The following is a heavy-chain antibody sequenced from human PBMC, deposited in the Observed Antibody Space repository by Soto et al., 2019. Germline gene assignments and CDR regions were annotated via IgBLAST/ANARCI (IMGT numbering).Heavy chain of an antibody. J-gene: IGHJ3*02. CDR1: GGSISSGDYY. CDR3: ARAIYGDYEADAFDI. Sequence: QVQLQESGPGLVKPSQTLSLTCTVSGGSISSGDYYWSWIRQPPGKGLEWIGYIYYSGSTYYNPSLKSRVTIXXDXSXXQFSLKLSSVPAADTAVYYCARAIYGDYEADAFDIWGQGTMVTVSS. V-gene: IGHV4-30-4*01. CDR2: IYYSGST. D-gene: IGHD4-17*01.